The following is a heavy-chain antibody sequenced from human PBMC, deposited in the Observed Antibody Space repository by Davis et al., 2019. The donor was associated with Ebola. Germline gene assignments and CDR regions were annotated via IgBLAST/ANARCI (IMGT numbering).Heavy chain of an antibody. V-gene: IGHV4-4*07. D-gene: IGHD2-15*01. CDR3: ARGGGYCGDSSCYSDY. CDR2: IYTSGST. Sequence: PGGSLRLSCTVSGGSISSYYWSWIRQPAGKGLEWIGRIYTSGSTNYNPSLKSRVTMSVDTSKNQFSLKLSSVTAADTAVYYCARGGGYCGDSSCYSDYWGQGTLVAVSS. CDR1: GGSISSYY. J-gene: IGHJ4*02.